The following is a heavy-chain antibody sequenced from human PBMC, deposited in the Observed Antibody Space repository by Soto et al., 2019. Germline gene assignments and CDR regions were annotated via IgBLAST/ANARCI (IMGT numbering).Heavy chain of an antibody. Sequence: ASVKVSCKASGYTFTGYYMHWVRQAPGQGLEWMGWINPNSGGTNYAQKLQGWVTMTRDTSISTAYMELSRLRSDDTAVYYCASWDCSGGSCSDTEAFDIWGQGTMVTVSS. D-gene: IGHD2-15*01. CDR3: ASWDCSGGSCSDTEAFDI. CDR1: GYTFTGYY. V-gene: IGHV1-2*04. J-gene: IGHJ3*02. CDR2: INPNSGGT.